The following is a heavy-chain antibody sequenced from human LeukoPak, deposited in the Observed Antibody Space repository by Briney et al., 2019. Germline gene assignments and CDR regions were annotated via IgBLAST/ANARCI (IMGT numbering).Heavy chain of an antibody. CDR3: AREHSSSSGKVFDY. V-gene: IGHV1-2*02. D-gene: IGHD6-6*01. CDR2: INPNSGGK. J-gene: IGHJ4*02. Sequence: ASVKVSCKASGYTFPGYYIHWVRQAPGQGLEWMGWINPNSGGKNYAQKFQGSVTMTRDTSISTAYMELSGLRSDDTAVYYCAREHSSSSGKVFDYWGQGTLVTVSS. CDR1: GYTFPGYY.